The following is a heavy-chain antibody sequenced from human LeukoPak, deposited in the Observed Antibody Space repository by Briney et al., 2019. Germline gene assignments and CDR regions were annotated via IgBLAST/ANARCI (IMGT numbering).Heavy chain of an antibody. D-gene: IGHD1-26*01. V-gene: IGHV5-51*01. CDR2: IYPGASDT. Sequence: IIYPGASDTRYSPSFQGQLTISADKSISTAYLQWSSLKASDTAMYYCARLSGGSSEDHFDYWGQGTLVTVSS. CDR3: ARLSGGSSEDHFDY. J-gene: IGHJ4*02.